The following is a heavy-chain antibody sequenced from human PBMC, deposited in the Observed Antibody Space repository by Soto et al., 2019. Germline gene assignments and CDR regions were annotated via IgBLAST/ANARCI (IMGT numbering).Heavy chain of an antibody. CDR1: GFTFSSYT. V-gene: IGHV3-21*01. CDR2: IISSGSYT. CDR3: ARKNGDTFDI. Sequence: GGTLRFSCPASGFTFSSYTMNWVRQAPGKGLEWVSFIISSGSYTYYADSLKGRFTISRDNAKDSLYLQMNSLRAEDTAVYYCARKNGDTFDIWGQGTMVTVSS. J-gene: IGHJ3*02.